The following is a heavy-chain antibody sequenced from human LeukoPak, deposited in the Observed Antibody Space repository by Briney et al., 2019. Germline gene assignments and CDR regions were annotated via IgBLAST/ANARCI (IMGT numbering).Heavy chain of an antibody. D-gene: IGHD6-6*01. CDR3: ASADLEYSSSSFDY. V-gene: IGHV3-33*01. CDR2: IWYDGSNK. CDR1: GFTFSSYG. Sequence: GGSLRLSCAASGFTFSSYGMHWVRQAPGKGLEWVAVIWYDGSNKYYADSVKGRFTISRDNSKNTLYLQMNSLRAEDTAVYYCASADLEYSSSSFDYWGQGTLVTVSS. J-gene: IGHJ4*02.